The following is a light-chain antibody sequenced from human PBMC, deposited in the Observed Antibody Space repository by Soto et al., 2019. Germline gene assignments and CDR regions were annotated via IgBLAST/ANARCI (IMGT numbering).Light chain of an antibody. J-gene: IGLJ1*01. Sequence: QSVLTQPASVSGSPGQSITIFCTGTSSDVGGYNYVSWYQQHPGSAPKLMIYDVSSRPSGVSNRFSGSKSGNTASLTISGLQAEDEADYCCSSYTSSFKLAVFGSGTKLTVL. CDR3: SSYTSSFKLAV. V-gene: IGLV2-14*03. CDR2: DVS. CDR1: SSDVGGYNY.